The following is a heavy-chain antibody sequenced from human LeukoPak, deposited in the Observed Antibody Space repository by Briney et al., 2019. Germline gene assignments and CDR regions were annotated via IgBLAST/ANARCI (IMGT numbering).Heavy chain of an antibody. D-gene: IGHD2/OR15-2a*01. Sequence: SETLSLTCTVSGASISKSYWSWIRQPPGKELEWIGCTFNSGSTRYNPSLGSRVTISEDTSRNQFSLRLTSVTAADTATYYCSRASPGAIYYYGMDVWGLGTTVTVSS. CDR3: SRASPGAIYYYGMDV. V-gene: IGHV4-59*01. CDR2: TFNSGST. CDR1: GASISKSY. J-gene: IGHJ6*02.